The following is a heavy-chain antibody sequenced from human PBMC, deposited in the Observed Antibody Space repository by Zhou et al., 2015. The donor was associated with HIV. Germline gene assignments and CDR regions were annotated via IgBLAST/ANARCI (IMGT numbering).Heavy chain of an antibody. CDR1: GGTFSSYA. J-gene: IGHJ3*02. V-gene: IGHV1-69*12. Sequence: QVQLVQSGAEVKKPGSSVKVSCKASGGTFSSYAISWVRQAPGQGLEWMGGIIPIFGTANYAQKFQGRVTITADESTSTAYMELSSLRSEDTAVYYCARDSVHVPYCSSTSCYHMDAFDIWGQGTMVTVSS. CDR2: IIPIFGTA. CDR3: ARDSVHVPYCSSTSCYHMDAFDI. D-gene: IGHD2-2*01.